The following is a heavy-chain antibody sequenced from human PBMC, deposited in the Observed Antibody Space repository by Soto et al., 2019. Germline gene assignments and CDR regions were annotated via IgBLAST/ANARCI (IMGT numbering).Heavy chain of an antibody. Sequence: QLGGSLRLSCAASGFTFSSYGMHWVRQAPGKGLEWVAVISYDGSNKYYADSVKGRFTISRDNSKNTLYLQMNSLRAEDTAVYYCAKDPELLRRDSAYNWFDPWGQGTLVTVSS. J-gene: IGHJ5*02. D-gene: IGHD5-12*01. CDR1: GFTFSSYG. V-gene: IGHV3-30*18. CDR3: AKDPELLRRDSAYNWFDP. CDR2: ISYDGSNK.